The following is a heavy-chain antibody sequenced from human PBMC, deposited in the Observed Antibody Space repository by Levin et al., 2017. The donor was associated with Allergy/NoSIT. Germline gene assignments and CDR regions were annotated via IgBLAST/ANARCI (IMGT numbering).Heavy chain of an antibody. CDR2: IYYSGST. Sequence: SETLSLTCTVSGGSISSYYWSWIRQPPGKGLEWIGYIYYSGSTNYNPSLKSRVTISVDTSKNQFSLKVSSVTAADTAVYYCARGWGAVAPGDYWGQGTLVTVSS. J-gene: IGHJ4*02. D-gene: IGHD6-19*01. V-gene: IGHV4-59*01. CDR1: GGSISSYY. CDR3: ARGWGAVAPGDY.